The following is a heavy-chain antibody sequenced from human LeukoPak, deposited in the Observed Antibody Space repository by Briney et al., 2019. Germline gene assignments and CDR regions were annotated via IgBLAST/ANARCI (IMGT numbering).Heavy chain of an antibody. J-gene: IGHJ4*02. D-gene: IGHD1-14*01. V-gene: IGHV3-23*01. CDR1: GFTFSSYA. Sequence: GGSLRLSCAASGFTFSSYAMSWVRQAPGKGLEWVSAISGSGGSTYYADSVKGRFTIPRDNAKNTLYLQMNSLRAEDTAVYYCASFRHHGGFDYWGQGTLVTVSS. CDR2: ISGSGGST. CDR3: ASFRHHGGFDY.